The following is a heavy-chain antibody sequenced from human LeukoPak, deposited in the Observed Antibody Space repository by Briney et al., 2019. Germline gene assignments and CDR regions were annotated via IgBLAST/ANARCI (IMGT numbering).Heavy chain of an antibody. CDR2: IYSGGRT. D-gene: IGHD6-13*01. J-gene: IGHJ4*02. CDR1: GFTVSSNY. V-gene: IGHV3-66*01. Sequence: GGSLRLSCAASGFTVSSNYMTWVRQAPGKGLEWVSIIYSGGRTYYADSVKGRFTISRDNSKNTLYLQMNSLRAEDTAVYYCASRAGYTGSWSAFDYWGQGTLVTVSS. CDR3: ASRAGYTGSWSAFDY.